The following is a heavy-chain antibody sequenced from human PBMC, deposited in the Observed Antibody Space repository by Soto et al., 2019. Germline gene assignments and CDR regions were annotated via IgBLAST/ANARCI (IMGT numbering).Heavy chain of an antibody. Sequence: GGSLRLSCAASGFTFSGYAMSWVRQAPGKGLEWVSAISGSGGNTYYADSVKGRFTISRDNSKNTLYLQMNSLRAEDTAIYYCQSYCSGGSCYRTNAFDIWGQGTMVTVSS. CDR2: ISGSGGNT. CDR3: QSYCSGGSCYRTNAFDI. V-gene: IGHV3-23*01. J-gene: IGHJ3*02. D-gene: IGHD2-15*01. CDR1: GFTFSGYA.